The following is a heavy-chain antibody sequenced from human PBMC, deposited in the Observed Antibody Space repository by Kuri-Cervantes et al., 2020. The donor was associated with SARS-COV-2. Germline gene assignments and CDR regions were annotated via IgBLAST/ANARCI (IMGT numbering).Heavy chain of an antibody. J-gene: IGHJ6*02. Sequence: SETLSLTCTVSGGSISSYYWSWIRQPPGKGLEWIGYIYYSGSTNYNPSLKGRVTISVDTSKNQFSLKLSSVTAADTAVYYCARVSGELGYCSSTSCYEPIYYYGMDVWGQGTTVTVSS. CDR3: ARVSGELGYCSSTSCYEPIYYYGMDV. CDR1: GGSISSYY. CDR2: IYYSGST. D-gene: IGHD2-2*01. V-gene: IGHV4-59*01.